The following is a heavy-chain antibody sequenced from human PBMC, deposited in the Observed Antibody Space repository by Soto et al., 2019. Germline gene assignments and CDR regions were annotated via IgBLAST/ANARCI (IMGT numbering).Heavy chain of an antibody. D-gene: IGHD2-21*02. J-gene: IGHJ1*01. Sequence: GASVKVSCKASGYTFTSYGISWARQAPGQGLEWMGWISAYNGNTNYAQKLQGRVTMTTDTSTSTAYMELRSLRSDDTAVYYCAREDIVVVTAIQYFQHWGQGTLVTVSS. CDR1: GYTFTSYG. CDR2: ISAYNGNT. CDR3: AREDIVVVTAIQYFQH. V-gene: IGHV1-18*01.